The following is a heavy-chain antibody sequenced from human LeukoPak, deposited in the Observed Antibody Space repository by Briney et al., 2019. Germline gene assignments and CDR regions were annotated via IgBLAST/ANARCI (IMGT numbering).Heavy chain of an antibody. CDR1: GVSISSSNSY. V-gene: IGHV4-39*01. CDR3: ARVMGATPSYFDY. D-gene: IGHD1-26*01. Sequence: SETLSLTCTVSGVSISSSNSYWGWIRQPPGKGLEWIGSIYYSGNTYYNASLKSQVSISIDTSKNQFSLRLTSVTAADTAVYYCARVMGATPSYFDYWGQGTPVTVSS. J-gene: IGHJ4*02. CDR2: IYYSGNT.